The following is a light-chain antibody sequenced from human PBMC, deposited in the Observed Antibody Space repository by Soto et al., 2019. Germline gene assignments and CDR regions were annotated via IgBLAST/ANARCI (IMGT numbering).Light chain of an antibody. Sequence: QSVLTQPRSVSGSPGQSVTISCTGTSSDVGGYHYVSWYQHHPGKAPKLVIYDVTKRPSGVPHRFSGSKSDNTASLTISGLQAEDEADYYCCSYAGSYIYVFGTGTKLTVL. CDR2: DVT. CDR3: CSYAGSYIYV. CDR1: SSDVGGYHY. V-gene: IGLV2-11*01. J-gene: IGLJ1*01.